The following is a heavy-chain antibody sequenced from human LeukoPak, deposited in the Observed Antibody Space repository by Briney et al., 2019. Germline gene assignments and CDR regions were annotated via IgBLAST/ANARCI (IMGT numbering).Heavy chain of an antibody. CDR1: GFTFDDYG. J-gene: IGHJ6*03. V-gene: IGHV3-20*04. CDR3: AREIGGYSYGKYYYYMDV. CDR2: INWNGGST. Sequence: PGGSLRLSCAASGFTFDDYGMSWVRQAPGKGLEWVSGINWNGGSTGYADSVKGRFTISRNNAKNSLYLQMNSLRAEDTALYYCAREIGGYSYGKYYYYMDVWGKGTTVTVSS. D-gene: IGHD5-18*01.